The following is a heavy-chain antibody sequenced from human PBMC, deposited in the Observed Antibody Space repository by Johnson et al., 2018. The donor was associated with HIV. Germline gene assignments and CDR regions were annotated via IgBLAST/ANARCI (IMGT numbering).Heavy chain of an antibody. CDR3: ARELEIAQGLDAFDI. Sequence: VQLVESGGGLGQPGGSLRLSCAASGFTVSSNYMSWVRQAPGKGLEWVSVIYSGGNTYYADSVKGRFTISRDNSKNSLYLQMNSLRAEDTAVYYCARELEIAQGLDAFDIWGQGTMVTVSS. V-gene: IGHV3-66*01. D-gene: IGHD5-24*01. CDR2: IYSGGNT. CDR1: GFTVSSNY. J-gene: IGHJ3*02.